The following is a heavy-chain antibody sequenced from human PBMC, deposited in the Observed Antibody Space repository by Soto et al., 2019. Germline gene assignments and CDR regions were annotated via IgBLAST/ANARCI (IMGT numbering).Heavy chain of an antibody. D-gene: IGHD4-17*01. J-gene: IGHJ5*02. CDR2: ISGSGGTT. CDR3: AKGSYGDYRYNWFDP. Sequence: EVQLLESGGGLVQPGGSLRLSCAASGFTFSSYAMSWVRQAPGKGLEWVSAISGSGGTTYYADSVKGRFTISRDNSKNTLYLQMNSLRAEDTAVYYCAKGSYGDYRYNWFDPWGQGTLVTVSS. CDR1: GFTFSSYA. V-gene: IGHV3-23*01.